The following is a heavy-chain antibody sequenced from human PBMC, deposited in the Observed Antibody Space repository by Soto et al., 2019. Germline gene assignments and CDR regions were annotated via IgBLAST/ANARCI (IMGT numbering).Heavy chain of an antibody. CDR1: GGSNSSSNC. CDR2: XYXSXXT. J-gene: IGHJ4*02. D-gene: IGHD2-8*01. Sequence: SETLSHTCAVSGGSNSSSNCWSWVRQPPGKGLXXXGEXYXSXXTXXXPSLKSRVTISVDKSKNQFPLKLSSVTAADTAVYFCARCHRGLRCHLDSWGQRTMVTVSS. V-gene: IGHV4-4*02. CDR3: ARCHRGLRCHLDS.